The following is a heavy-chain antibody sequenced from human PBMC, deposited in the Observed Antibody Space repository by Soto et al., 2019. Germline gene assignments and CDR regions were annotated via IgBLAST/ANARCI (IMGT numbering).Heavy chain of an antibody. V-gene: IGHV1-69*13. CDR2: SIPIFGTA. D-gene: IGHD5-12*01. J-gene: IGHJ6*02. CDR3: ARGRGYSGDDHYYYFDMDV. CDR1: GGTFSNYP. Sequence: SVKVSCKASGGTFSNYPITWVRQAPGQGLEWMGGSIPIFGTANYAQKFQGRVTISVDESTSTAYMELSSLRSEDTAVYYCARGRGYSGDDHYYYFDMDVWGQGTTVTVSS.